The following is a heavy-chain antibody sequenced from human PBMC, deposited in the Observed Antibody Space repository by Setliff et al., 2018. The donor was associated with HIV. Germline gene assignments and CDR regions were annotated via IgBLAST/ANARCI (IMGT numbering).Heavy chain of an antibody. V-gene: IGHV3-48*01. D-gene: IGHD6-19*01. CDR2: ISSSSSTI. CDR1: GFTFGDYA. J-gene: IGHJ6*03. CDR3: AKGRYSSGANYYYYYMDV. Sequence: GGSLRLSCTASGFTFGDYAMSWVRQAPGKGLEWVSYISSSSSTIYYADSVKGRFTISRDNAKNSLYLQMNSLRAEDTAVYYCAKGRYSSGANYYYYYMDVWGKGTTVTVSS.